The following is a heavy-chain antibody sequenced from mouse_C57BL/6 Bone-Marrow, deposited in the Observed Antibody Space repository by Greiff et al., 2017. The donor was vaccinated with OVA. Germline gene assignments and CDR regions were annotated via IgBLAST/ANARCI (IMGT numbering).Heavy chain of an antibody. D-gene: IGHD1-1*01. V-gene: IGHV5-6*01. CDR1: GFTFSSYG. CDR3: ARRLYYYGSSPYYFDY. J-gene: IGHJ2*01. Sequence: EVHLVESGGDLVKPGGSLKLSCAASGFTFSSYGMSWVRQTPDKRLEWVATISSGGSYTYYPDSVQGRFTISRDNAKNTLYLQMSSLKSEDAAMYYCARRLYYYGSSPYYFDYWGQGTTLTVSS. CDR2: ISSGGSYT.